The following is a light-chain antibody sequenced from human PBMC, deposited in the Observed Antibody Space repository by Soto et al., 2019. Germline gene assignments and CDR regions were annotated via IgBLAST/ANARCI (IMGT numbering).Light chain of an antibody. Sequence: EIVLTQSPGTLSLSPGKRATLYCRASQSISSSYLAWYQQRPGQAPRLLIYGASSRATGIPDRFSGGGSGTDFSLTISRLDPEDFAVYYCQQYSSSPITFGQGTRLEIK. CDR3: QQYSSSPIT. CDR1: QSISSSY. V-gene: IGKV3-20*01. CDR2: GAS. J-gene: IGKJ5*01.